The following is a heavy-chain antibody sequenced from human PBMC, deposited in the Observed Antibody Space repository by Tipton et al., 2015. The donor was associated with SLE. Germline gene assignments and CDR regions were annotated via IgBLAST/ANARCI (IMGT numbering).Heavy chain of an antibody. Sequence: GLVKPSGTLSLTCAVSGDSISSYNWWTWVRQPPGKGLEWIGEVYHSGSTKYNPSLKSRATISVDKSKNQFSLKLSSVTAADTAVYYCARDTGTYGFDAFDIWGQGTMVTVSS. CDR2: VYHSGST. CDR1: GDSISSYNW. CDR3: ARDTGTYGFDAFDI. J-gene: IGHJ3*02. V-gene: IGHV4-4*02. D-gene: IGHD1-7*01.